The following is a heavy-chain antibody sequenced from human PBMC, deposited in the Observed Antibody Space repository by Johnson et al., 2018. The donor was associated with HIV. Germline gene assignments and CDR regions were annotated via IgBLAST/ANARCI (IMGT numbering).Heavy chain of an antibody. CDR3: ARAIGNWDAFDI. CDR2: IYSGAST. D-gene: IGHD7-27*01. J-gene: IGHJ3*02. Sequence: VQLLESGGGLVQPGGSLRLSCAASGFTVSSNYMSWVRQAPGKGLEWVSVIYSGASTYYADSVKGRFTISRDNSKNTLYLQMNSLRAEDTAVYYCARAIGNWDAFDIWGQGTMVTVSS. V-gene: IGHV3-66*02. CDR1: GFTVSSNY.